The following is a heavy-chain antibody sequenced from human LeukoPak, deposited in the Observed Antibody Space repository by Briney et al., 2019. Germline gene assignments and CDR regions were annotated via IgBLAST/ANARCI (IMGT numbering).Heavy chain of an antibody. CDR3: ATDRYDFWSGSTGPRFDP. CDR1: GGTFSSYA. V-gene: IGHV1-24*01. D-gene: IGHD3-3*01. J-gene: IGHJ5*02. Sequence: ASVKVSCKASGGTFSSYAISWVRQAPGKGLEWMGGFDPEDGETIYAQKFQGRVTMTEDTSTDTAYMELSSLRSEDTAVYYCATDRYDFWSGSTGPRFDPWGQGTLVTVSS. CDR2: FDPEDGET.